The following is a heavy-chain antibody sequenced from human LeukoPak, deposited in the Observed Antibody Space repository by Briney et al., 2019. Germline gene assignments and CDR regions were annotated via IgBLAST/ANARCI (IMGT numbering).Heavy chain of an antibody. J-gene: IGHJ4*02. CDR3: AKGLSWELETGYFDY. V-gene: IGHV3-23*01. D-gene: IGHD1-26*01. CDR2: FSASGGSA. CDR1: GFTFSNYA. Sequence: GGSLRLSCAASGFTFSNYAMSWVRQAPGKGLEWVSAFSASGGSAYYAHSVQGRFTISRDNSTNTPYLQMNSLRAEDTAVYYCAKGLSWELETGYFDYWGQGTLVTVSS.